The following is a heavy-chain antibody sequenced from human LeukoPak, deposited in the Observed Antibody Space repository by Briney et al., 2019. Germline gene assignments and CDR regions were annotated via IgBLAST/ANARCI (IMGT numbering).Heavy chain of an antibody. Sequence: GGSLRLSCAASGFTFSSNGMHWVRQAPGKGLEWVAFIRYDGSNKHYADSVKGRFTISRDNSKNTLYLQMNSLRAEDTAVYYCAKDLYFSSGGNWFDPWGQGTPVTVSS. CDR3: AKDLYFSSGGNWFDP. V-gene: IGHV3-30*02. CDR1: GFTFSSNG. D-gene: IGHD3-22*01. CDR2: IRYDGSNK. J-gene: IGHJ5*02.